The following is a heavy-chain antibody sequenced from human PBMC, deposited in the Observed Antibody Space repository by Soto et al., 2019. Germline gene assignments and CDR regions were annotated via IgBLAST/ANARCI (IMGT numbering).Heavy chain of an antibody. D-gene: IGHD6-19*01. CDR3: ARDQRLYSSGWRYYYYYGMDV. CDR1: GYSFTSYW. CDR2: IYPGDSDT. V-gene: IGHV5-51*01. J-gene: IGHJ6*02. Sequence: GESLKISCKGSGYSFTSYWIGWVRQMPGKGLEWMGIIYPGDSDTRYSPSFQGQVTISADKSISTAYLQWSSLKASDTAVYYCARDQRLYSSGWRYYYYYGMDVWGQGTTVTVSS.